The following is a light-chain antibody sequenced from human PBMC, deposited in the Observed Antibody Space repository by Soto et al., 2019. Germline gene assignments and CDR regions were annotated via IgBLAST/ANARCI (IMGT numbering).Light chain of an antibody. CDR2: WAS. Sequence: DIVMTQSPDSLAASLGERATISCKSSQSVLYSSNNKNYLAWYQQKPGQPPNLLIYWASTRESGVPDRFSGSGSGTDFTLTISSLQAEDVAVYYCQQYYATPRTFGGGTRVEIK. CDR3: QQYYATPRT. CDR1: QSVLYSSNNKNY. V-gene: IGKV4-1*01. J-gene: IGKJ4*01.